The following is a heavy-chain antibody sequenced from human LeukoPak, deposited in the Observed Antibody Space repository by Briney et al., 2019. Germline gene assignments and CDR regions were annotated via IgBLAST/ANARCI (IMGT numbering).Heavy chain of an antibody. V-gene: IGHV1-46*01. J-gene: IGHJ6*02. D-gene: IGHD7-27*01. CDR2: INPSGGST. Sequence: ASVKVSCKASGYTFTSYYMHWVRQAPGQGLEWMGTINPSGGSTSYAQKFQGRVTMTRDTSTSTVYMELSSLRSEDTAVYYCARDLWGYGMDVWGQGTTVTVSS. CDR1: GYTFTSYY. CDR3: ARDLWGYGMDV.